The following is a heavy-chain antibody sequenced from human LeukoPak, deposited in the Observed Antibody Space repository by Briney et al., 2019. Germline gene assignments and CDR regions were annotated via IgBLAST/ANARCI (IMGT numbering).Heavy chain of an antibody. CDR1: GDSVSSDRYY. Sequence: SESLSLTCIVSGDSVSSDRYYWGWIRQPPGKGLEWIGSKFDVGRTYHNPSRTSPVTTSIDGSKNHFSLKLTTVTAADTAVYYRASKRAGGYNYWYFDVWGRGTLVTVSS. J-gene: IGHJ2*01. D-gene: IGHD5-24*01. CDR2: KFDVGRT. CDR3: ASKRAGGYNYWYFDV. V-gene: IGHV4-39*02.